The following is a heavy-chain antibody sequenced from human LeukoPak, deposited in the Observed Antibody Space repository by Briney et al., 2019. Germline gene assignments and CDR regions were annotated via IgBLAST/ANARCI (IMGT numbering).Heavy chain of an antibody. CDR1: GGSLSNYY. V-gene: IGHV4-34*01. CDR3: VRSYNYGPFV. CDR2: INHSGGT. Sequence: SETLSPTCAVYGGSLSNYYWSWIRQSPGKGLEWIGEINHSGGTNYNPSLKSRVTISVDMSKNQLSLKLNSVTAADTAVYYCVRSYNYGPFVWGQGTTVTVSS. D-gene: IGHD5-24*01. J-gene: IGHJ6*02.